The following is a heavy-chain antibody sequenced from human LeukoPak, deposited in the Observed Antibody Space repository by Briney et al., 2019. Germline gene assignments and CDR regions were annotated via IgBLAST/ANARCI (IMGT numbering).Heavy chain of an antibody. D-gene: IGHD5-12*01. CDR1: RGSISGSIRSYY. CDR2: ISSSGSV. CDR3: ARIPLGYSGAYYDY. V-gene: IGHV4-4*09. Sequence: SETLSPTCTVSRGSISGSIRSYYWSWLRQPQGKGLEWTGYISSSGSVNANPSLRSRVTISVDTSKNQFFLNLSSVSAADTAVYYCARIPLGYSGAYYDYWGQGTLVTVSP. J-gene: IGHJ4*02.